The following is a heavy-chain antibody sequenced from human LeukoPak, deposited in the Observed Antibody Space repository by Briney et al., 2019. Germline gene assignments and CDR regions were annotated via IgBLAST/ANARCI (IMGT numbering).Heavy chain of an antibody. CDR1: GFTFSSYA. CDR3: AKDSYDSSGYYFGY. J-gene: IGHJ4*02. CDR2: ISGSGGST. D-gene: IGHD3-22*01. Sequence: GGSLRLSCAASGFTFSSYAMSWVRQAPGKGLGWVSAISGSGGSTYYADSVKGRFTISRDNSKNTLYLQMNSLRAEDTAVYYCAKDSYDSSGYYFGYWGQGTLVTVSS. V-gene: IGHV3-23*01.